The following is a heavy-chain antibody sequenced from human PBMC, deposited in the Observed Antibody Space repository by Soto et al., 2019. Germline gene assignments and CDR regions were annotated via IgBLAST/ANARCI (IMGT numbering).Heavy chain of an antibody. D-gene: IGHD3-10*01. Sequence: QVQLQESGPGLVKPSQTLSLTCTVSGGSISSGGYYWSWIRQHPGKGLEWIGYIYYSGSTYYNPSLKSRVTISVDTSKNQSSLKLSSVHAEDTSVYYCARRSPGSVVNPPYAFGIWGQGTMVTVSS. CDR2: IYYSGST. CDR3: ARRSPGSVVNPPYAFGI. J-gene: IGHJ3*02. V-gene: IGHV4-31*03. CDR1: GGSISSGGYY.